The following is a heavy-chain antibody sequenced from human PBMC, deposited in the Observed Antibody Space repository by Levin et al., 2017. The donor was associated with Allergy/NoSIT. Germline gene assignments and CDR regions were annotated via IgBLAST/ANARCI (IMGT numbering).Heavy chain of an antibody. CDR2: ISANNGNT. J-gene: IGHJ4*02. CDR3: ARVMITVGGITDFDS. Sequence: ASVKVSCKASGYTFTSYGLTWVRQAPGQGLEWMGWISANNGNTNYAQSLQGRVTMTTDTSTSTAYMELRSLRSDDTAVYYCARVMITVGGITDFDSWGQGTLVTVSS. D-gene: IGHD3-16*01. CDR1: GYTFTSYG. V-gene: IGHV1-18*01.